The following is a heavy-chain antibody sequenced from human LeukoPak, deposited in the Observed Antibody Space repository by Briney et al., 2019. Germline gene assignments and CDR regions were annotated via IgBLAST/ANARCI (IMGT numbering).Heavy chain of an antibody. CDR2: INGDGSTT. CDR1: GFTSSTYW. V-gene: IGHV3-74*01. D-gene: IGHD1-26*01. Sequence: PGGSLRLSCAVSGFTSSTYWMHWVRHAPGKELVWVSRINGDGSTTDYADSVKGRFTISRDNAKNTLYLQMNSLRAEDTSVYYCATISRSVSYHFDYWGRGTLVTVSS. J-gene: IGHJ4*02. CDR3: ATISRSVSYHFDY.